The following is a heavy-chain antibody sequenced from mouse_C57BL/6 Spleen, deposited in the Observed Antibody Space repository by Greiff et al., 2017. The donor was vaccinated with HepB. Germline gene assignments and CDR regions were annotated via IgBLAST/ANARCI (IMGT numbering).Heavy chain of an antibody. CDR1: GFTFSSYA. V-gene: IGHV5-4*01. CDR2: ISDGGSYT. D-gene: IGHD4-1*01. Sequence: EVQVVESGGGLVKPGGSLKLSCAASGFTFSSYAMSWVRQTPEKRLEWVATISDGGSYTYYPDNVKGRFTISRDNAKNNLYLQMSHLKSEDTAMYYCARDSLTGYYYAMDYWGQGTSVTVSS. CDR3: ARDSLTGYYYAMDY. J-gene: IGHJ4*01.